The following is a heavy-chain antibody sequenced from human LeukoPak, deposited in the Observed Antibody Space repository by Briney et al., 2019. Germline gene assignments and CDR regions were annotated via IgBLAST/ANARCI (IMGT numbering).Heavy chain of an antibody. CDR1: GFTFSSYA. V-gene: IGHV3-23*01. Sequence: GGSLRLSCAASGFTFSSYALSWVRQAPGKGLEWVSGISGSGGNTYYADSVKGRFTISRDNSKSTLYLQMNSLRAEDTAVYYCAKANCGSECYYYLDSWGQGTLATVSS. D-gene: IGHD2-21*01. CDR3: AKANCGSECYYYLDS. CDR2: ISGSGGNT. J-gene: IGHJ4*02.